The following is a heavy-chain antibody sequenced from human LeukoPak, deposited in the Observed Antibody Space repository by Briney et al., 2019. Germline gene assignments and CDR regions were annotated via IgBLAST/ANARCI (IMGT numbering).Heavy chain of an antibody. J-gene: IGHJ6*02. Sequence: GGSLRLSCAASGFTLSNAWMSWVRQAPGKGLEWVGRIQSKTDGGTTEYAAPVKGRFTISRDDSTNTLYLQMNSLKTEDTGVYYCAAGGRAWGQGTTVTVSS. CDR3: AAGGRA. D-gene: IGHD3-10*01. CDR1: GFTLSNAW. V-gene: IGHV3-15*01. CDR2: IQSKTDGGTT.